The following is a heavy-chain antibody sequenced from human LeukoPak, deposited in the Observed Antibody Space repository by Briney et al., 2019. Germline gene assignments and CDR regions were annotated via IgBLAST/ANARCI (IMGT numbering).Heavy chain of an antibody. V-gene: IGHV3-53*01. D-gene: IGHD4-17*01. J-gene: IGHJ4*02. CDR3: ARVVFDGDLDY. CDR1: GFTVSSNY. Sequence: GGSLRLSCAASGFTVSSNYMSWVRQAPGKGLEWVSVIYSGGSTYYADSAKGRFTISRDNSKNTLYLQMNSLRAEDTAVYCCARVVFDGDLDYWGQGTLVTVSS. CDR2: IYSGGST.